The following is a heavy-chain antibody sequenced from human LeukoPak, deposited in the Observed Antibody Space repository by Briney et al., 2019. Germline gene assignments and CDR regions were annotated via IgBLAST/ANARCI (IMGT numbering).Heavy chain of an antibody. J-gene: IGHJ4*02. CDR1: GFTFSSYA. Sequence: QTGGSLRLSCAASGFTFSSYAMSWVRQAPGKGLEWVSAISGSGGSTYYADSVKGRFTISRDNSKNTLHLQMNSLRAEDTAVYYCARNSRGSSTSCYDYWGQGTLVTVSS. V-gene: IGHV3-23*01. CDR2: ISGSGGST. D-gene: IGHD2-2*01. CDR3: ARNSRGSSTSCYDY.